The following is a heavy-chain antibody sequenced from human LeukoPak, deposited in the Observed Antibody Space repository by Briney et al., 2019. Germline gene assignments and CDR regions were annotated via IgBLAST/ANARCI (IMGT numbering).Heavy chain of an antibody. CDR3: VTVVPGAPNLLGY. Sequence: TGGSLRLSCAASGFTFSTYWMHWVRQAPGKGLVWVSRVSTDGSNTGYADSVKGRFTISRDNAKNTIYLQMNSLRAEDTAVYCCVTVVPGAPNLLGYWGQGTLVTVSS. CDR1: GFTFSTYW. V-gene: IGHV3-74*01. CDR2: VSTDGSNT. D-gene: IGHD2-15*01. J-gene: IGHJ4*02.